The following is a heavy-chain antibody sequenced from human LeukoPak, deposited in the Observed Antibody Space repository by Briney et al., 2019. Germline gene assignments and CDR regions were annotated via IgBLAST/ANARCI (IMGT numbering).Heavy chain of an antibody. CDR3: ARVRDYVWGSYHDY. V-gene: IGHV3-66*01. D-gene: IGHD3-16*01. J-gene: IGHJ4*02. CDR2: IYSGGST. Sequence: GGSLRLSCAASGFTVSSNYMSSVRQAPGKGLEWVSVIYSGGSTYYADSVKGRFTISRDNSKNTLYLQMNSLRAEDTAVYYCARVRDYVWGSYHDYWGQGTLVTVSS. CDR1: GFTVSSNY.